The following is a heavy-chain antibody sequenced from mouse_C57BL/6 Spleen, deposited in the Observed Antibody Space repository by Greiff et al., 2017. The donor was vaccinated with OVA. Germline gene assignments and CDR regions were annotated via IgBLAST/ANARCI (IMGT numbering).Heavy chain of an antibody. CDR1: GYTFTSYW. V-gene: IGHV1-64*01. CDR3: ASGTTVVRYFDV. Sequence: VQLQQPGAELVKPGASVKLSCKASGYTFTSYWMHWVKQRPGQGLEWIGMIHPNSGSTNYNEKFKSKATLTVDKSSSTAYMQLSSLTSEDSAVYYCASGTTVVRYFDVWGTGTTVTFSS. D-gene: IGHD1-1*01. CDR2: IHPNSGST. J-gene: IGHJ1*03.